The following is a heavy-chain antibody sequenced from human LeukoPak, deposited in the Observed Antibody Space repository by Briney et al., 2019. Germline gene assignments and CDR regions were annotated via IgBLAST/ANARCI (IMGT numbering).Heavy chain of an antibody. D-gene: IGHD6-13*01. CDR3: ARDPPHQLGTWIDY. V-gene: IGHV1-2*02. CDR2: INPNSGGT. CDR1: GYTFTGYY. J-gene: IGHJ4*02. Sequence: ASVKVSCKASGYTFTGYYMHWVRQAPGQGLEWMGWINPNSGGTNYAQKFQGRVTMTRDTSISTAYMELSRLRSDDTAVYYCARDPPHQLGTWIDYWGQGTLVTVSS.